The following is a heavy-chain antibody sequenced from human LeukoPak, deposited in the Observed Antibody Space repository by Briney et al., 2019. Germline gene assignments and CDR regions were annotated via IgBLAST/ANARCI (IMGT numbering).Heavy chain of an antibody. V-gene: IGHV4-34*01. D-gene: IGHD2-15*01. J-gene: IGHJ5*02. CDR1: GGSFSRYS. CDR2: SNHSGSS. CDR3: ARGASLYCSGGSCSIPHWFDP. Sequence: SETLSLTCAVYGGSFSRYSWSWVRQPPGKGLEWIGESNHSGSSRYSPSLKSRVTISVDTSKNQFSLKLSSVTAADTAVYYCARGASLYCSGGSCSIPHWFDPWGQGTLVTVSS.